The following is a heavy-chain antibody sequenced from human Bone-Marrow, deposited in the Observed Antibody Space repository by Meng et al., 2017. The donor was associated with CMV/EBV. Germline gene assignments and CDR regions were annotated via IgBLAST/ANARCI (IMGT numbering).Heavy chain of an antibody. V-gene: IGHV3-30*02. Sequence: GESLKISCAASGFIFSKFGMHWVRQAPGKGLEWVAFIRNDGSNKYYADSVKGRFTISRDNSRNTLDLQMNSLRAEDTAVYHCAKDGADIVVEPAAMGYYGMDVWGQRTTVTVSS. CDR1: GFIFSKFG. D-gene: IGHD2-2*01. CDR3: AKDGADIVVEPAAMGYYGMDV. CDR2: IRNDGSNK. J-gene: IGHJ6*02.